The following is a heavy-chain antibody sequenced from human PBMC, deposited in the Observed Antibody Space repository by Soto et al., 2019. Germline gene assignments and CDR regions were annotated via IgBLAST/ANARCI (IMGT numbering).Heavy chain of an antibody. J-gene: IGHJ4*02. CDR3: AYGGSCDY. V-gene: IGHV3-48*03. CDR2: ISTSGSTI. D-gene: IGHD1-26*01. Sequence: EVQLVESGGGLVQPGGSLRLSCAASGFSFNTYEMNWVRQAPGKGLEWVSYISTSGSTIYYADSVKGRFTISRDNGKNSLYLQMNSLRAEDTAVYYCAYGGSCDYWVQGTQVTVSS. CDR1: GFSFNTYE.